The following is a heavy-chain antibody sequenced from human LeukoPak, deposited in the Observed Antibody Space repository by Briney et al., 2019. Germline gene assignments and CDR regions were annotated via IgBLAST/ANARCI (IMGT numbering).Heavy chain of an antibody. CDR3: ARAGYNWNDGWFDP. CDR2: ISAYNGNT. D-gene: IGHD1-20*01. V-gene: IGHV1-18*01. Sequence: PLASVKVSRKTSGYTFTTYGISWVRQAPGQGLEWMGWISAYNGNTNYAQKFQGRVTMTTDTSTNTAYMELRSLRSDDTAVYYCARAGYNWNDGWFDPWGQGTLVTVSS. CDR1: GYTFTTYG. J-gene: IGHJ5*02.